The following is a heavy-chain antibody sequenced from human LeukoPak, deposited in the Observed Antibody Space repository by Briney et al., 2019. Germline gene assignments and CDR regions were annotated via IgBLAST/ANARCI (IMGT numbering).Heavy chain of an antibody. J-gene: IGHJ4*02. CDR3: ARAVTSTEGY. D-gene: IGHD4-17*01. CDR2: INEDGSGK. Sequence: GGSLRLSCAASGFTFSRYWMTWVRQAPGKGRGWVASINEDGSGKHYVDSVKGRFTISRDNAQKSVYLEMNSLRAEDTAVYYCARAVTSTEGYWGQGTLVTVSS. CDR1: GFTFSRYW. V-gene: IGHV3-7*03.